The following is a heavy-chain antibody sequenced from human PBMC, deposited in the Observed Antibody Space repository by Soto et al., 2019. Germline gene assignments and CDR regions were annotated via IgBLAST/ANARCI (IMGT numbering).Heavy chain of an antibody. V-gene: IGHV1-69*13. D-gene: IGHD2-15*01. CDR2: IIPIFGTA. Sequence: GASVKVSCKASGGTFSSYAISWVRQAPGQGLEWMGGIIPIFGTANYAQKFQGRVTITADESTSTADMELSSLRSEDTAVYYCARKGYCSGGSCYAGTSKGYTYYYGMDGWGQGTTVTVSS. CDR1: GGTFSSYA. CDR3: ARKGYCSGGSCYAGTSKGYTYYYGMDG. J-gene: IGHJ6*02.